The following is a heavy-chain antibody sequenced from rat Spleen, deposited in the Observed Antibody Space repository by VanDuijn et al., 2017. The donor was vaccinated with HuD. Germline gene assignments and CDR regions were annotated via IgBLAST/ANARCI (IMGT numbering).Heavy chain of an antibody. CDR2: IWTGGST. V-gene: IGHV2-30*01. J-gene: IGHJ2*01. CDR3: ARDGGPFDY. Sequence: QVQLKESGPGLVQPSQTLSLTCTVSGFSLTSYNVHWVRQPTGKGLDWMGVIWTGGSTDYNSAVKSRLSISRDTSKSQVFLKMSSLQTEDTATYCCARDGGPFDYWGQGVMVTVSS. CDR1: GFSLTSYN.